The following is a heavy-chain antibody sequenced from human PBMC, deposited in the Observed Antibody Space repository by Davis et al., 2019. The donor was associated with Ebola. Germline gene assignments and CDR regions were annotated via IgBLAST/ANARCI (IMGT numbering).Heavy chain of an antibody. CDR3: VREVVASPRNGYLGYYFDY. V-gene: IGHV3-20*04. CDR1: GFTFNNFA. Sequence: PGGSLRLSCAASGFTFNNFAMTWVRQVPGKGLEWVSGINWNGGTTGYADSVKGRFTISRDNAKNSLSLQMNSLRVEDTALYYGVREVVASPRNGYLGYYFDYWGQGTLVTVSS. D-gene: IGHD3-22*01. CDR2: INWNGGTT. J-gene: IGHJ4*02.